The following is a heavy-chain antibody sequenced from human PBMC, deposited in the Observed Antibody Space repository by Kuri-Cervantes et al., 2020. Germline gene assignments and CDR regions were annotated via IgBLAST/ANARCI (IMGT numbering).Heavy chain of an antibody. V-gene: IGHV4-61*01. Sequence: ESLKISCTVSGGSVSSGSYYWSWIRQPPGKGLEWIGYIYYSGSTNYNPSLKSRVTILVDTSKNQFSLKLSSVTAADTAVYYCARDSHGYGDVRDYYYYGMDVWGQGTTVTVSS. CDR3: ARDSHGYGDVRDYYYYGMDV. CDR1: GGSVSSGSYY. D-gene: IGHD3-10*02. J-gene: IGHJ6*02. CDR2: IYYSGST.